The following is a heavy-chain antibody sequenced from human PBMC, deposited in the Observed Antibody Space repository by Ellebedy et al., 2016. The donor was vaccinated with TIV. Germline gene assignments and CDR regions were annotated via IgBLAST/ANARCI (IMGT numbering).Heavy chain of an antibody. CDR2: INPVSGGT. J-gene: IGHJ1*01. Sequence: ASVKVSCXASGYSFTESYINWVRQAPGQGLEWMGWINPVSGGTNYAQKFQGRVSMTRDTPINTAYLELSSLTSDDTAVYSCARGTKSSSSSWGQGTLVTVSS. CDR3: ARGTKSSSSS. V-gene: IGHV1-2*02. CDR1: GYSFTESY. D-gene: IGHD6-6*01.